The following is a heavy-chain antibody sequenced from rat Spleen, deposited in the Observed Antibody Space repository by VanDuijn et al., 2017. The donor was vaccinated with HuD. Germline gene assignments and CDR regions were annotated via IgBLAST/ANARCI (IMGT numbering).Heavy chain of an antibody. CDR1: GFTFSNYW. CDR3: ARHGYTTDYLNWFAY. Sequence: EVQLVESGGGLVQPGRSLKLSCAASGFTFSNYWMTWIRQAPGKGLEWVASITNTGGSTYYPDSVKGRFTISRDNAKSTLYLQMDSLRSEDTATYYCARHGYTTDYLNWFAYWGQGTLVTVSS. CDR2: ITNTGGST. J-gene: IGHJ3*01. V-gene: IGHV5-31*01. D-gene: IGHD1-6*01.